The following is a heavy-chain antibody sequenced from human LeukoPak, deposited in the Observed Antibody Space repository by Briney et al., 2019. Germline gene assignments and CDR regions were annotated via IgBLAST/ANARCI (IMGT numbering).Heavy chain of an antibody. CDR2: IYYRKNT. V-gene: IGHV4-39*01. D-gene: IGHD5-18*01. CDR1: GGSISSSSAY. J-gene: IGHJ4*02. CDR3: ASPRGFSYGYFDY. Sequence: SETLSLTCTVSGGSISSSSAYWGWIRQPPGKGLEWIGSIYYRKNTYYNPSLKSRVTISADTSKSQFSLTLGSVSATDTAVYYCASPRGFSYGYFDYWGQGTLVTVSS.